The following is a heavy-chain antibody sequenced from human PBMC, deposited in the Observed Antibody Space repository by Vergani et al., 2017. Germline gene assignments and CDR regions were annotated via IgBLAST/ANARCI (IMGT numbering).Heavy chain of an antibody. CDR3: ARVRSIAARPYYMDV. Sequence: QVQLVQSGAKVKKPGASVKVSCKASGYTFTSYAMHWVRQAPGQRLEWMGWINAGNGNTKYSQKFQGRVTITRDTSASTAYMELSSLRSEDTAVYYCARVRSIAARPYYMDVWGKGTTVTVSS. CDR1: GYTFTSYA. V-gene: IGHV1-3*01. J-gene: IGHJ6*03. CDR2: INAGNGNT. D-gene: IGHD6-6*01.